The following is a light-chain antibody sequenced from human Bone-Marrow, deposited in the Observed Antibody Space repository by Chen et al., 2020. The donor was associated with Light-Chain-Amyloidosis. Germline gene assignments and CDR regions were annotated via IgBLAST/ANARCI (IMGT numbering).Light chain of an antibody. CDR2: DDS. V-gene: IGLV3-21*02. J-gene: IGLJ3*02. CDR1: NIGSTS. Sequence: SYVLTQPSPVSVAPGQTATIACGGNNIGSTSVHWYQQTPGQAPLLVVYDDSDRPSGIPERLSGSNSGNTATLSISRVEAVDEADYYCQVWDRSSGRPVFGGGTKLTVL. CDR3: QVWDRSSGRPV.